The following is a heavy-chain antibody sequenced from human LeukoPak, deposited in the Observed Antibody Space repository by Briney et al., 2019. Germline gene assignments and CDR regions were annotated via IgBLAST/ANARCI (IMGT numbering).Heavy chain of an antibody. D-gene: IGHD3-10*01. J-gene: IGHJ4*02. CDR2: ISYDGSNK. CDR1: GFTFSSYA. Sequence: GRSLRLSCAASGFTFSSYAMHWVRQAPGKGLEWVALISYDGSNKYYADSVKARFIISRDNSKNTVYLQMNSLRAEDTAVYYCAKVRYYYGSGSYTNIAELDYWGQGTLVTVSS. V-gene: IGHV3-30*04. CDR3: AKVRYYYGSGSYTNIAELDY.